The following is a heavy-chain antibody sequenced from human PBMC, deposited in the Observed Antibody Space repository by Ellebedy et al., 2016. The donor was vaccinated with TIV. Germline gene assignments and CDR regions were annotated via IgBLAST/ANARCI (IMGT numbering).Heavy chain of an antibody. CDR2: ISNPGSRT. CDR1: GFTFSSYA. V-gene: IGHV3-23*01. J-gene: IGHJ4*02. CDR3: AKGRGGGSDSSATRKYFDY. Sequence: GESLKISCAASGFTFSSYAISRVRQPPVMRLECVSTISNPGSRTYYADSVEGRFIISRDNSKKTLYLQMNSLTDEDTAVCYCAKGRGGGSDSSATRKYFDYWGLGTLVTVSS. D-gene: IGHD3-22*01.